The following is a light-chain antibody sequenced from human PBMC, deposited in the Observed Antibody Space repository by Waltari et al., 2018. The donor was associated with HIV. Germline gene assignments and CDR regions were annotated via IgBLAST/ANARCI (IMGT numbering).Light chain of an antibody. J-gene: IGKJ3*01. V-gene: IGKV3-20*01. CDR3: QLVFT. Sequence: IVLTQSPDTLASSPWESVTLSCRASQSPSGNYLAWYQQKPGQAPRLLIYGASHRATSITDRCSGSESGTDFTRTISRLEPEDFAVYYCQLVFTFGPGTRVDI. CDR1: QSPSGNY. CDR2: GAS.